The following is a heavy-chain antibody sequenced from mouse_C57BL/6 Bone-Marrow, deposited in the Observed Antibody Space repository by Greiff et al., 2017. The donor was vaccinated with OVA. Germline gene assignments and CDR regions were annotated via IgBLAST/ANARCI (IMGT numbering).Heavy chain of an antibody. J-gene: IGHJ3*01. Sequence: QVQLKQSGAELARPGASVKLSCKASGYTFTSYGISWVKQRTGQGLEWIGEIYPRSGNTYYNEKFKGKATLTADKSSSTAYMELRSLTSEDSAVYFCARSVYYDYDVTWFAYWGQGTLVTVSA. V-gene: IGHV1-81*01. CDR1: GYTFTSYG. CDR2: IYPRSGNT. CDR3: ARSVYYDYDVTWFAY. D-gene: IGHD2-4*01.